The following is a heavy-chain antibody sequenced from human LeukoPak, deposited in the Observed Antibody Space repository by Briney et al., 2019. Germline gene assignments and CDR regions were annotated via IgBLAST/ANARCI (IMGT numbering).Heavy chain of an antibody. CDR1: GGSISSYY. CDR2: IYYSWST. J-gene: IGHJ2*01. D-gene: IGHD6-25*01. Sequence: PSETLSLTCTVSGGSISSYYWSWIRQPPGKGLEVIGYIYYSWSTNYNPSLKSRVPISVDTSKHQFYLKLSSVTAADTAVYYCARQGGGFWYFDLWGRGTLVTVSS. CDR3: ARQGGGFWYFDL. V-gene: IGHV4-59*08.